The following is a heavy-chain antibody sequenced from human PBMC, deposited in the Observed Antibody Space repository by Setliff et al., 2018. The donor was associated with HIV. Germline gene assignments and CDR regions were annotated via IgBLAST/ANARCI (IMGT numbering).Heavy chain of an antibody. J-gene: IGHJ4*02. D-gene: IGHD2-21*02. CDR2: IFPGDSKM. V-gene: IGHV5-51*01. Sequence: GESLKISCKDSGDKFTNYWIAWVRQKPGEGLEWMGIIFPGDSKMRYSPSFQGRVTLSADKSISTAYLQWSSLQTSDSGMYYCARGIAALTASFDYWGQGSLVTVSS. CDR1: GDKFTNYW. CDR3: ARGIAALTASFDY.